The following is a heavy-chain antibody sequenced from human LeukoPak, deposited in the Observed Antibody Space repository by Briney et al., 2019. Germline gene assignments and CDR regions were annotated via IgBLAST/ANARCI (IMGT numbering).Heavy chain of an antibody. V-gene: IGHV3-66*01. CDR1: GFTVSSNY. CDR2: LYSGGGT. J-gene: IGHJ4*02. D-gene: IGHD3-22*01. CDR3: APYYDSSGYPPGGLDS. Sequence: GGSLRLSCAASGFTVSSNYMTWVRQAPGKGLEWVSLLYSGGGTDYADSVKGRFTTSRDNSKNTLYLQMNSLRAEDTAVYYCAPYYDSSGYPPGGLDSWGQGTQVTVSP.